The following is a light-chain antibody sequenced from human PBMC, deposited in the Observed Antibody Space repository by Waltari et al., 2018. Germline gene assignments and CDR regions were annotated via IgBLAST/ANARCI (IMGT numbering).Light chain of an antibody. V-gene: IGLV2-23*01. CDR3: SSYAGGSTYV. Sequence: QSALTQPASVSGSLGQSITISCTGTYSNVGSYRFVSCYQQHPDKAPKLVVSEGSKRPSGVSNRFAGSKSGNTASLTISGLQAEDEAYYCCSSYAGGSTYVCGTGTKVTVL. J-gene: IGLJ1*01. CDR1: YSNVGSYRF. CDR2: EGS.